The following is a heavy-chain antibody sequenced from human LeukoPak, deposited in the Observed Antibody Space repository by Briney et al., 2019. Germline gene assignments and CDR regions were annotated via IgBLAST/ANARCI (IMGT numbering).Heavy chain of an antibody. J-gene: IGHJ3*01. CDR3: ARGGTTVISDAFDL. V-gene: IGHV4-30-2*01. Sequence: SETLSLTCPVSGGSISRRSYSWNWIRQPPGKGLEWIGYIYHSGTAYYNPSLKSRVIISVDRSKNKFSLKLTSVTAADTAMYYCARGGTTVISDAFDLWGQGTMVTVSS. CDR2: IYHSGTA. CDR1: GGSISRRSYS. D-gene: IGHD4-17*01.